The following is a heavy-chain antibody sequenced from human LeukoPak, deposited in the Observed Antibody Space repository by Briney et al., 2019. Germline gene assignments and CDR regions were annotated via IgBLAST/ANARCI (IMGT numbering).Heavy chain of an antibody. CDR1: GFTFSSYS. J-gene: IGHJ4*02. CDR3: ARADCSSTSCYTFPFDY. Sequence: GGSLRLSCAASGFTFSSYSMNWVRQAPGKGLEWVSSISSSSGYIYYADSVKGRFTISRDNAKNSLYLQMNSLRAEDTAVYYCARADCSSTSCYTFPFDYWGQGTLVTVSS. D-gene: IGHD2-2*02. V-gene: IGHV3-21*01. CDR2: ISSSSGYI.